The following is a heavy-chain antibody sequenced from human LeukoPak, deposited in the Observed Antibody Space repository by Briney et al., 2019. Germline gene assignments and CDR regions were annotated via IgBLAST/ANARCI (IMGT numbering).Heavy chain of an antibody. Sequence: GGSLRLSCAASGFTFTSYAMSWVRQAPGKGLEWVSAISGSGGSIYYADSVKGRFTISRDNSKNTLYLQMNSLRAEDTAVYYCAKGGYYYDSSGSGWFDPWGQGTLVTVSS. CDR1: GFTFTSYA. D-gene: IGHD3-22*01. J-gene: IGHJ5*02. CDR2: ISGSGGSI. CDR3: AKGGYYYDSSGSGWFDP. V-gene: IGHV3-23*01.